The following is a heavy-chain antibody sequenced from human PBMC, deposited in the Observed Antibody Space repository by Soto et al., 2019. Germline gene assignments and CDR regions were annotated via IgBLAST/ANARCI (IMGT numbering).Heavy chain of an antibody. CDR2: IYHSGST. D-gene: IGHD3-3*01. CDR1: SGSISSSNW. Sequence: QVQLQESGPGLVKPSGTLSLTCAVSSGSISSSNWWSWVRQPPGKGLEWIGEIYHSGSTNYNPSLKSRVTISVDKSKNQFSPKLSSVTAADTAVYYCARAYRFLEWLGYFDLWGRGTLVTVSS. V-gene: IGHV4-4*02. CDR3: ARAYRFLEWLGYFDL. J-gene: IGHJ2*01.